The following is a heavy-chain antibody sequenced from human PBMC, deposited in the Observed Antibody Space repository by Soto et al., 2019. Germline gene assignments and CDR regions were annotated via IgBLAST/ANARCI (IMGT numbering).Heavy chain of an antibody. Sequence: EVQLVESGGGLVKPGGSLRLSCAASGFTFSNAWMNWVRQAPGKGLEWVGRIKSKTDGETTDYAAPVKGRFTISRDDSKNTLYLQMNSLKTEDTAVYYCVRFGVQLWYFDLWGRGTLVTVSS. CDR2: IKSKTDGETT. CDR3: VRFGVQLWYFDL. J-gene: IGHJ2*01. V-gene: IGHV3-15*07. D-gene: IGHD3-10*01. CDR1: GFTFSNAW.